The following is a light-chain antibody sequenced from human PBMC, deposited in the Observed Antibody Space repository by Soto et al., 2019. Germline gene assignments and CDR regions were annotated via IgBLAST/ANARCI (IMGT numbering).Light chain of an antibody. J-gene: IGLJ2*01. CDR2: EVS. V-gene: IGLV2-23*02. CDR3: CSYAGSSLV. CDR1: SSDVGSYNL. Sequence: QSALTQPASVSGSPGQSITISCTGTSSDVGSYNLVSWYQQHPGKAPKLMIYEVSKRPSGVSNRFSGSKSGNTASLTISGLQAEDEADYYCCSYAGSSLVFGGGTKVTVL.